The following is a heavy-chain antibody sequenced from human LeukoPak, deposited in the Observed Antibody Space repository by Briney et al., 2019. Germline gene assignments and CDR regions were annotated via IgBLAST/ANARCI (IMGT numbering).Heavy chain of an antibody. D-gene: IGHD7-27*01. CDR2: INHSGST. CDR1: GGSFSGYY. Sequence: SETLSLTCAVYGGSFSGYYWSWIRQPPGKGLEWIGEINHSGSTNYNPSLKSRVTISVDTSKNQFSLKLSSVTAADTAVYYCARGPPNWGYDYWGQGTLVTVSS. J-gene: IGHJ4*02. CDR3: ARGPPNWGYDY. V-gene: IGHV4-34*01.